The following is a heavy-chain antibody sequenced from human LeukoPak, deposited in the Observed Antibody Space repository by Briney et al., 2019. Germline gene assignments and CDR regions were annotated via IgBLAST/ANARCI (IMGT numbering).Heavy chain of an antibody. CDR3: ARDRDRYCSGGSCTNWFDP. CDR2: IYTSGST. Sequence: SETLSLTCTVSGGSISSYYWSWIRQPAGKGLEWIGRIYTSGSTNYNPSLKSRATMSVDTSKNQFSLKLSSVTAADTAVYYCARDRDRYCSGGSCTNWFDPWGQGTLVTVSS. D-gene: IGHD2-15*01. J-gene: IGHJ5*02. CDR1: GGSISSYY. V-gene: IGHV4-4*07.